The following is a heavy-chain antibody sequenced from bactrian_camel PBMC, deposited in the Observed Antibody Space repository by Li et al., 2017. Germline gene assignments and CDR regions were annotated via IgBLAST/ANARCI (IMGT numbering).Heavy chain of an antibody. Sequence: VQLVESGGGLVQPGGSLRLSCAASGFTFSNHAMSWVRQAPGKGLEWVSSIGSGGDSTVYADSVKGRFTISRDNAKNMVYLQMTNLKPDDTGVYYCLTAHTALNSAVQFNPINMQPWILGRGTQVTVS. V-gene: IGHV3S40*01. CDR1: GFTFSNHA. J-gene: IGHJ4*01. D-gene: IGHD3*01. CDR2: IGSGGDST.